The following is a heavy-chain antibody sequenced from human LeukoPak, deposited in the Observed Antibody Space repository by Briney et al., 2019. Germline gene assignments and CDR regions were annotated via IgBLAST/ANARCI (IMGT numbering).Heavy chain of an antibody. J-gene: IGHJ4*02. Sequence: GGSLRLSCAASGFTFSSYGMSWVRRAPGKGPESVSGISGSGGNTYYADSVKGRFTISRDNSQNTLYLQMNTLRAEDTAVYYCAKVVSGYHFDYWGQGTLVTVSS. V-gene: IGHV3-23*01. CDR3: AKVVSGYHFDY. CDR1: GFTFSSYG. CDR2: ISGSGGNT. D-gene: IGHD5-12*01.